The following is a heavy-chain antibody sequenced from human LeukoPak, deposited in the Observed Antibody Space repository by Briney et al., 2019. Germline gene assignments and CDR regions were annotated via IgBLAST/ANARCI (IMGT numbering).Heavy chain of an antibody. Sequence: GGSLRLSCAASGFTFSYYWMDWVRQAPGKGLVWVSRINTDGGSISYADSVKGRFTISRDNAKNTLYLQMNSLRAEDTAVYFCARATGATSSSGSYRFWGQGTLVTVSS. V-gene: IGHV3-74*01. D-gene: IGHD6-6*01. CDR1: GFTFSYYW. J-gene: IGHJ4*02. CDR2: INTDGGSI. CDR3: ARATGATSSSGSYRF.